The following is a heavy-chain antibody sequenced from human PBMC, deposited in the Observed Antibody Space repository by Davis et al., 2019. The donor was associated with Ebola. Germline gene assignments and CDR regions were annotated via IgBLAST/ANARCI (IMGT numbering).Heavy chain of an antibody. Sequence: AASVKVSCKASGGTFSSYAFSWVRQAPGQGLEWMGGIIPIFGTPNYAQKFQGRVTITADKSTSTAYMELSSLRSEDTAVYYCARGIAADNDYWGQGTLVTVSS. J-gene: IGHJ4*02. CDR3: ARGIAADNDY. D-gene: IGHD6-13*01. CDR1: GGTFSSYA. V-gene: IGHV1-69*06. CDR2: IIPIFGTP.